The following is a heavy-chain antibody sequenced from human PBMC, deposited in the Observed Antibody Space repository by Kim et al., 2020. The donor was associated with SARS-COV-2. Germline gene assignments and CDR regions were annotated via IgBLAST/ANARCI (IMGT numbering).Heavy chain of an antibody. V-gene: IGHV3-49*03. CDR3: TRDQGRYSGYVAKQQLDHNWIDP. D-gene: IGHD5-12*01. CDR2: IRSKAYGGTT. Sequence: GGSLRLSCTASGFTFGDYAMSWFRQAPGKGLEWVGFIRSKAYGGTTEYAASVKGRFTISRDDSKSIAYMQMNSLKTEDTAVYYCTRDQGRYSGYVAKQQLDHNWIDPWGPGTLVTVSS. J-gene: IGHJ5*02. CDR1: GFTFGDYA.